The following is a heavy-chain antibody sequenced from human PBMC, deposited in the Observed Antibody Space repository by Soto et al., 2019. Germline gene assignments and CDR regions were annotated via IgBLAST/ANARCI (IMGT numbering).Heavy chain of an antibody. J-gene: IGHJ4*02. Sequence: EVHLVEPGGDLVQPGGSLRLSCAASGFTFNTYNMNWIRQAPGKGLEWVSYILSSSGTIYYADSVKGRFTISRDNAKNSVYLQMNSLRDEDTAVYYCVRDSLFDHWGQGTLVTVSS. V-gene: IGHV3-48*02. CDR2: ILSSSGTI. CDR3: VRDSLFDH. CDR1: GFTFNTYN.